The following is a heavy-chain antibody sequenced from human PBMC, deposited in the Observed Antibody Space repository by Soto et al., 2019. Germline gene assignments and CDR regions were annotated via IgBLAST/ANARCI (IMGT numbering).Heavy chain of an antibody. J-gene: IGHJ6*02. CDR3: AKSALFEWLFYGMDV. CDR1: GFTFSSYG. Sequence: QVQLVESGGGVVQPGRSLRLSCAASGFTFSSYGMHWVRQAPGKGLEWVAVISYDGSNKYYADSVKGRFTISRDNSKNTLYLQMNSLRAEDTAVYYCAKSALFEWLFYGMDVWGQGTTVTVSS. V-gene: IGHV3-30*18. D-gene: IGHD3-3*01. CDR2: ISYDGSNK.